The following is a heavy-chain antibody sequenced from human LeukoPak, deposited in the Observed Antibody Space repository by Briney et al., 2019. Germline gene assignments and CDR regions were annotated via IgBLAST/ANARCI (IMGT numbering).Heavy chain of an antibody. Sequence: LETLSLTCTVSGGSISSYYWSWIRQPAGKGLEWIGRIYTSGSTNYNPSLKSRVTMSVDTSKNQFSLKLSSVTAADTAVYYCARGRGNGPLYYYYHMDVWGKGTTVTVSS. D-gene: IGHD4-23*01. J-gene: IGHJ6*03. CDR2: IYTSGST. CDR1: GGSISSYY. CDR3: ARGRGNGPLYYYYHMDV. V-gene: IGHV4-4*07.